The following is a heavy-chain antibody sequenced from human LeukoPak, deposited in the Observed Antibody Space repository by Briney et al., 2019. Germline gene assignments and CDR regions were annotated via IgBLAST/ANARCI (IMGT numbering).Heavy chain of an antibody. CDR2: ISSSSSTI. V-gene: IGHV3-48*01. J-gene: IGHJ3*02. CDR3: AREVVPPAFDI. CDR1: GFTFSSYS. D-gene: IGHD2-2*01. Sequence: GGSLRLSCAASGFTFSSYSMDWVRQAPGKGLEWVSYISSSSSTIYYADPVKGRFTISRDNAKNSLYLQMNSLRAEDTAVYYCAREVVPPAFDIWGQGTMVTVSS.